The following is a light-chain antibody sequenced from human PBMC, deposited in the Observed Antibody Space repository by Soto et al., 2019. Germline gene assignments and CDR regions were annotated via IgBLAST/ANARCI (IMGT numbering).Light chain of an antibody. CDR1: SSDVGAYNF. CDR3: CSYAGSSTYV. V-gene: IGLV2-14*03. Sequence: QSALTQPASVSGSPGQSITISCTGTSSDVGAYNFVSWHQQHPGKAPKLMIYNVYDRPSGISYRFSGSKSGNTASLTISGLQGEDEADYYCCSYAGSSTYVFGTGTKVTVL. CDR2: NVY. J-gene: IGLJ1*01.